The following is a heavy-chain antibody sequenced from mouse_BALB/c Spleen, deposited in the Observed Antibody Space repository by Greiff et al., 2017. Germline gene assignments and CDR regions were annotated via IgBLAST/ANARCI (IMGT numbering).Heavy chain of an antibody. Sequence: QVTLKESGPGILQPSQTLSLTCSFSGFSLSTSGMGVSWIRQPSGKGLEWLAHIYWDDDKRYNPSLKSRLTISKDTSRNQVFLKITSVDTADTATYYCARRGAYYGNYAWFAYWGQGTLVTVSA. J-gene: IGHJ3*01. V-gene: IGHV8-12*01. CDR2: IYWDDDK. CDR1: GFSLSTSGMG. CDR3: ARRGAYYGNYAWFAY. D-gene: IGHD2-10*01.